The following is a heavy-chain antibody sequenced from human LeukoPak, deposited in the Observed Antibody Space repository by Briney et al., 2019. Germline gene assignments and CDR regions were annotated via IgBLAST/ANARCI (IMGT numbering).Heavy chain of an antibody. CDR2: IYHSGST. D-gene: IGHD3-22*01. CDR1: GVSISSGGYS. Sequence: SETLSLTCAVSGVSISSGGYSWSWIRQPPGKGLEWIGYIYHSGSTYYNPSLKSRVTISVDRSKNQFSLKLSSVTAADTAVYYCATGDYYDSSGYSYWGQGTLVTVSS. V-gene: IGHV4-30-2*01. CDR3: ATGDYYDSSGYSY. J-gene: IGHJ4*02.